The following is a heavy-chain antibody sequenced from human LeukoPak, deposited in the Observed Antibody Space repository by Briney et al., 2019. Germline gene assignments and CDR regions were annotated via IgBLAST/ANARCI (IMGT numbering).Heavy chain of an antibody. CDR2: IIPIFGTA. J-gene: IGHJ4*02. V-gene: IGHV1-69*13. Sequence: GASVKVSCKASGGTFSSYAISWVRQAPGQGLEWMGGIIPIFGTANYAQKFQGRVTITADESTSTAYMELSSLRSDDTAVYYCARGALRYFDWLLRVYFDYWGQGTLVTVSS. D-gene: IGHD3-9*01. CDR1: GGTFSSYA. CDR3: ARGALRYFDWLLRVYFDY.